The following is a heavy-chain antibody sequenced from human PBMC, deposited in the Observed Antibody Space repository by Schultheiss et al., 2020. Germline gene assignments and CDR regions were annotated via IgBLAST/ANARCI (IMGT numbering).Heavy chain of an antibody. CDR2: IKQDGSEK. Sequence: GGSLRLSCAASGFTFSSYWMSWVRQAPGKGLEWVANIKQDGSEKYYVDSVKGRFTISRDNAKNSLYLQMNSLRAEDTAVYYCAKDTSDYGDYFDVWGKGTTVTGYS. D-gene: IGHD4-17*01. CDR3: AKDTSDYGDYFDV. CDR1: GFTFSSYW. V-gene: IGHV3-7*01. J-gene: IGHJ6*03.